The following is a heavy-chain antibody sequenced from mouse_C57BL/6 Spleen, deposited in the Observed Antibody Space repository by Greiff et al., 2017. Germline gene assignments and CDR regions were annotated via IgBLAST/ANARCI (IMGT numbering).Heavy chain of an antibody. Sequence: QVHVKQPGAELVRPGSSVKLSCKASGYTFTSYWMHWVKQRPIQGLEWIGNIDPSDSETHYNQKFKDKATLTVDKSSSTAYMQLSSLTSEDSAVYYCARSGVLRRRRCYAMDYWGQGTSVTVSS. CDR2: IDPSDSET. J-gene: IGHJ4*01. CDR3: ARSGVLRRRRCYAMDY. D-gene: IGHD2-4*01. CDR1: GYTFTSYW. V-gene: IGHV1-52*01.